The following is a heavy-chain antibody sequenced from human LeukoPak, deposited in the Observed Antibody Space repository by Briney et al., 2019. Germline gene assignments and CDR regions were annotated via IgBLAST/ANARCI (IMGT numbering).Heavy chain of an antibody. J-gene: IGHJ4*02. D-gene: IGHD5-18*01. Sequence: SETLSLTCDVSGGSINDRDWWTWVRQHPGKGLEWIGYIYYSGSTYYNPSLKSRVTISVDTSKNQFSLKLSSVTAADTAVYYCARDKGYSYGEYYFDYWGQGTLVTVSS. CDR1: GGSINDRDW. CDR3: ARDKGYSYGEYYFDY. V-gene: IGHV4-31*11. CDR2: IYYSGST.